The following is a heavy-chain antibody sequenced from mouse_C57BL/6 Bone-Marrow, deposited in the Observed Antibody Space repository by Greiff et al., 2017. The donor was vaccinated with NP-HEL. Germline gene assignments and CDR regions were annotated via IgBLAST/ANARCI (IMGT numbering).Heavy chain of an antibody. CDR3: ARWLLLDY. D-gene: IGHD2-3*01. V-gene: IGHV5-4*03. CDR2: ISDGGSYT. J-gene: IGHJ2*01. CDR1: GFTFSSYA. Sequence: EVKLMESGGGLVKPGGSLKLSCAASGFTFSSYAMSWVRQTPEKRLEWVATISDGGSYTYYPDNVKGRFTISRDNAKNNLYLQMSHLKSEDTAMYSCARWLLLDYWGQGTTLTVSS.